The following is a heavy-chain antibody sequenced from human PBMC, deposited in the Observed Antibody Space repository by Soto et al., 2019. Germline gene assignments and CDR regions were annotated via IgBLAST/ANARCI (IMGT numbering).Heavy chain of an antibody. J-gene: IGHJ4*02. CDR2: MRGSSSTT. CDR1: GLTFSNYA. Sequence: GGSLRLSCATSGLTFSNYAMSWVRQAPGGGLEWVSSMRGSSSTTYHADSVRGRFTISRDRSKNTLYLQMSSLRAEDTALYYCAKNQERELPRVIDFWGQGTLVTVSS. V-gene: IGHV3-23*01. CDR3: AKNQERELPRVIDF. D-gene: IGHD1-7*01.